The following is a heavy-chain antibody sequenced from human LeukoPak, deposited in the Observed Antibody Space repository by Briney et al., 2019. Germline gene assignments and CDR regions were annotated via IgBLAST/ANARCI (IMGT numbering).Heavy chain of an antibody. Sequence: GGSLRLSCAASGFTFSSYSMNWVRQAPGKGLEWVSYISSSSSTIYYADSVKGRFTISRDNAKNSLYLQMNSLRAEDTAVYYCAKDHPSSGWPAFESWGQGTLVTVSS. V-gene: IGHV3-48*01. CDR3: AKDHPSSGWPAFES. CDR2: ISSSSSTI. J-gene: IGHJ4*02. CDR1: GFTFSSYS. D-gene: IGHD6-19*01.